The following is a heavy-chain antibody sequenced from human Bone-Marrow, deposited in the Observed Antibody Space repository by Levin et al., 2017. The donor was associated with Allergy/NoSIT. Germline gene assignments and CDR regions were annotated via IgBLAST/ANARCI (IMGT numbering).Heavy chain of an antibody. CDR3: ARESYYDFEGIYYGMDV. J-gene: IGHJ6*02. CDR2: INQDGREK. D-gene: IGHD3-3*01. CDR1: RFAFSSYW. Sequence: SCAASRFAFSSYWMGWVRQAPGKGLEWVANINQDGREKYYANSVKGRFTISRDNAKNSLFLQMNILRVEDTAVYYCARESYYDFEGIYYGMDVWGQGTTVTVSS. V-gene: IGHV3-7*01.